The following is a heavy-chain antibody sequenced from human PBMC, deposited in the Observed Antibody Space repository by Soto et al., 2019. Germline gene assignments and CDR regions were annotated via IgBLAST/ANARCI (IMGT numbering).Heavy chain of an antibody. D-gene: IGHD2-2*01. V-gene: IGHV4-39*01. Sequence: SDTLSLTCTVSGGSLSSSSYYWGWIRQPPGKGLEWIGSIYYSGSTYYNPSLKSRVTISVDTSKNQFSLKLSSVTAADTAVYYCARHEGGQLLLNNWFDPWRQGTLVTVSS. J-gene: IGHJ5*02. CDR2: IYYSGST. CDR1: GGSLSSSSYY. CDR3: ARHEGGQLLLNNWFDP.